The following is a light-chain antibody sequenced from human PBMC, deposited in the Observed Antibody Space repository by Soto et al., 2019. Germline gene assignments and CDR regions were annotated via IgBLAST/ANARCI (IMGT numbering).Light chain of an antibody. CDR3: SSYTGSTTL. Sequence: QLVLSQPASVSGSPGQSITISCTGTSGDVGAYNYVSWYQQHPGKAPKLILHDVTNRPSGISDRFSGSKSGNTASLTISGLQAEDEGDYYCSSYTGSTTLFGGGTKLTVL. V-gene: IGLV2-14*03. CDR1: SGDVGAYNY. CDR2: DVT. J-gene: IGLJ2*01.